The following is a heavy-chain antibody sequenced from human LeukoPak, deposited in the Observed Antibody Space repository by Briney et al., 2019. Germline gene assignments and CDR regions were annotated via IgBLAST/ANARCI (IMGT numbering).Heavy chain of an antibody. CDR3: ARGLSGSYYFFHYYYMDV. CDR2: NKHSGST. V-gene: IGHV4-34*01. CDR1: GGAFSGYY. D-gene: IGHD1-26*01. Sequence: SETPSLTPAVYGGAFSGYYWGWIRPPPRKGPEWVGENKHSGSTNYNPSLKSRVTISVDTSKKQFSLKLSSVTAADTAVYYCARGLSGSYYFFHYYYMDVWDKGTTVTVSS. J-gene: IGHJ6*03.